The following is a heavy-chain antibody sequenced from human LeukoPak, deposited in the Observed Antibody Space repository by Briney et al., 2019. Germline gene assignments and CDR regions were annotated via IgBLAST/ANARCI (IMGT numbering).Heavy chain of an antibody. J-gene: IGHJ4*02. Sequence: ASVKVSCKASGYTFTSYDMNWVRQATGQGLEWMGWMNPNSGNTGYAQKFQGRVTITRNTSISTAYMELSSLRSEDTAVYYCAIEDYYDSGSNAYWGQGTLVTVSS. D-gene: IGHD3-22*01. CDR1: GYTFTSYD. CDR3: AIEDYYDSGSNAY. V-gene: IGHV1-8*01. CDR2: MNPNSGNT.